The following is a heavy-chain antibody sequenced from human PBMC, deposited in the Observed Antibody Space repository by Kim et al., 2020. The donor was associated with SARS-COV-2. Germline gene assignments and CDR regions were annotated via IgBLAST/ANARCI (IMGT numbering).Heavy chain of an antibody. Sequence: GGSLRLSCAASGFTFSSYGMHWVRQAPGKGLEWVAVISYDGSNKYYADSVKGRFTISRDNSKNTLYLQLNSLRAEDTAVYYSAKDIAGSLGGYYYYGMDVWGPRTTVTVSS. D-gene: IGHD6-13*01. CDR1: GFTFSSYG. CDR2: ISYDGSNK. J-gene: IGHJ6*02. CDR3: AKDIAGSLGGYYYYGMDV. V-gene: IGHV3-30*18.